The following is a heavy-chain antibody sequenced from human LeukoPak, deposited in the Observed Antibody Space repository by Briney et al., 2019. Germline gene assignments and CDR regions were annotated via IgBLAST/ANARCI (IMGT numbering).Heavy chain of an antibody. J-gene: IGHJ6*03. Sequence: GGSLRLSCPASGFIFSRYWLSWVRQAPGKGLEWVANIKQDGSEKYSVDSVKGRFTISRDNAKNSLYLQMNSLRTEDTAVYYCARDVRGSVTSYFYYYMDVWGKGTTVTVSS. D-gene: IGHD5-18*01. CDR2: IKQDGSEK. CDR1: GFIFSRYW. V-gene: IGHV3-7*01. CDR3: ARDVRGSVTSYFYYYMDV.